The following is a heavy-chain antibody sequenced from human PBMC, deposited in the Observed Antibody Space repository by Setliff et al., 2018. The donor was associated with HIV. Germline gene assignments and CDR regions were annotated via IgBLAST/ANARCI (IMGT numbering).Heavy chain of an antibody. CDR2: IYHDGSV. Sequence: SETLSLTCTVSGYSISSDYYWWNWVRQSPGKGLEWIGEIYHDGSVNYVPSLQSRVTMSVDKSKNQFSLRLTSVTAADTAVYYCARVGQYCTNGLCTNYFDYWGQGTLVTVSS. CDR3: ARVGQYCTNGLCTNYFDY. J-gene: IGHJ4*02. CDR1: GYSISSDYYW. D-gene: IGHD2-8*01. V-gene: IGHV4-4*02.